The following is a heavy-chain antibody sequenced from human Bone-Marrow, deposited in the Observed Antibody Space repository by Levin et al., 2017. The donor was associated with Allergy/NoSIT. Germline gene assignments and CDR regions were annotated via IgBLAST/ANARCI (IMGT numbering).Heavy chain of an antibody. CDR3: ATDTHDFADYEAYYFDS. CDR2: IKPNSGGT. J-gene: IGHJ4*02. Sequence: PRASVKVSCKASGDTFTDSYMSWVRQAPGQGLQWMGWIKPNSGGTNYAQEFQGRVTITRDRAMRTAYMELTSLTSDDTAVYYCATDTHDFADYEAYYFDSWGQGTLVTVSS. CDR1: GDTFTDSY. V-gene: IGHV1-2*02. D-gene: IGHD4-17*01.